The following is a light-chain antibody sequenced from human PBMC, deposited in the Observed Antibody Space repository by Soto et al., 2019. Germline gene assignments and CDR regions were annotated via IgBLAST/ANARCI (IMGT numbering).Light chain of an antibody. CDR3: QQAATFPLT. V-gene: IGKV1-5*03. J-gene: IGKJ4*01. CDR1: QSISSW. CDR2: KAS. Sequence: DIQMTQSPSTLSASVGDRVIITCRASQSISSWLAWYQQKPGKVPKLLIYKASSLESGVPSRFSGSESGTDFTLTISSVQPEDSATYYCQQAATFPLTFGGGTKVDIK.